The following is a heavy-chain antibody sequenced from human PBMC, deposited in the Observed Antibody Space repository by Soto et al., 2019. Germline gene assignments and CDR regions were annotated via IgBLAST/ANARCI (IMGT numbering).Heavy chain of an antibody. V-gene: IGHV3-7*01. CDR1: GFIFNSRW. CDR3: ARVEIGSYDY. CDR2: IKGDGSEK. J-gene: IGHJ4*02. D-gene: IGHD1-26*01. Sequence: EVQLVESGGGLAQPGGSLRLSCAASGFIFNSRWMSWVRQAPGKGLEWVANIKGDGSEKKYVESVKGRFTISRDNARNSLYLKMNSLRAEDTAVYYCARVEIGSYDYWGQGALVTVSS.